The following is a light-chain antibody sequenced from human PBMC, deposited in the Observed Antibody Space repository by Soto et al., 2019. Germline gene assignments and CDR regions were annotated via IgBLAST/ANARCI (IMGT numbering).Light chain of an antibody. V-gene: IGKV3-11*01. Sequence: EIVLTQSPATLSLSPGERATLSCRASQSVDSYLAWYQQKSGQAPRLLIHDASHRAAGIPARFSGSGSATDFTLTISSLEPEDYADYYCQHRSGFTFGPGTKVDIK. CDR3: QHRSGFT. J-gene: IGKJ3*01. CDR1: QSVDSY. CDR2: DAS.